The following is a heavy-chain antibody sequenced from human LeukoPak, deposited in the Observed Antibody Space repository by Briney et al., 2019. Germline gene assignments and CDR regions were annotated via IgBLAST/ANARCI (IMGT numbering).Heavy chain of an antibody. CDR3: ARRLTQYDCFDP. J-gene: IGHJ5*02. CDR2: TYYRATWYN. V-gene: IGHV6-1*01. CDR1: GDSVSSNSVT. Sequence: SQTLSLTCAISGDSVSSNSVTWNWIRQSPSRGLEWLGRTYYRATWYNDYAVSVRGRITVNPDTSKNQFSLHLNSVTPEDTAVYYCARRLTQYDCFDPWGQGILVIVPS. D-gene: IGHD2-2*01.